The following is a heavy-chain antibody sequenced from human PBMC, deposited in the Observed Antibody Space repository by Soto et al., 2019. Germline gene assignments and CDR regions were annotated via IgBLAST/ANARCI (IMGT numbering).Heavy chain of an antibody. CDR3: AKDPRYCSGGTCFPEGEHWLDS. Sequence: GGSLRLSCAASGFTFTNYAMHWVRQGPGKGLEWVAVISYDGHTKFYTDSLKGRFSISRDNSKNTLYLQMNSLRAEDTAVYYCAKDPRYCSGGTCFPEGEHWLDSWGQGTLVTV. CDR2: ISYDGHTK. V-gene: IGHV3-30-3*01. D-gene: IGHD2-15*01. CDR1: GFTFTNYA. J-gene: IGHJ5*01.